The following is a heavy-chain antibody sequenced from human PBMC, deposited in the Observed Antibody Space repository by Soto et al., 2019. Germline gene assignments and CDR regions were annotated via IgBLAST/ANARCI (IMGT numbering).Heavy chain of an antibody. CDR2: INHSGST. CDR1: GGSFSGYY. D-gene: IGHD5-18*01. Sequence: SETLSLTCAVYGGSFSGYYWSWIRQPPGKGLEWIGEINHSGSTNYNPSLKSRVTISVDTSKNQFSLKLSSVTAADTAVYYCARKGRGYSYGYGAWFDPWGQGTLVTVSS. CDR3: ARKGRGYSYGYGAWFDP. V-gene: IGHV4-34*01. J-gene: IGHJ5*02.